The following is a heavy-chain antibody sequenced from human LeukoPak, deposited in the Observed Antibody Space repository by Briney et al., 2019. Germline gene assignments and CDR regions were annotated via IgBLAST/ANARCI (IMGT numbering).Heavy chain of an antibody. D-gene: IGHD6-6*01. Sequence: SVKVSCKASGGAFSSYTISWVRQAPGHGREWMGRIIPILGIANYAQKFQGRVTITADKSTSTAYMELSSLRSEDTAVDYCARDISIAAPTEVDDAFDIWGQGTMVTVSS. J-gene: IGHJ3*02. CDR1: GGAFSSYT. CDR3: ARDISIAAPTEVDDAFDI. CDR2: IIPILGIA. V-gene: IGHV1-69*04.